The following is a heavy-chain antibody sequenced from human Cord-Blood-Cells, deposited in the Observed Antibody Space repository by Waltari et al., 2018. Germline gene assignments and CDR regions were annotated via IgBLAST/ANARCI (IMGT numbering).Heavy chain of an antibody. D-gene: IGHD3-10*01. J-gene: IGHJ6*03. Sequence: AASGFTFSSYSMNWVRQAPGKGLEWVSYISSSSSTIYYADSVKGRFTISRDNAKNSLYLQMNSLRDEDTAVYYCARASGDYYYMDVWGKGTTVTVSS. V-gene: IGHV3-48*02. CDR3: ARASGDYYYMDV. CDR2: ISSSSSTI. CDR1: GFTFSSYS.